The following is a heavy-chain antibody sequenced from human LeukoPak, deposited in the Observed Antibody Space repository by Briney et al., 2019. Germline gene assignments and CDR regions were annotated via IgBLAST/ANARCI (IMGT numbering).Heavy chain of an antibody. V-gene: IGHV4-59*01. CDR2: IYYSGST. Sequence: PSETLSLTCTVSGGSISSYYWSWIRQSPGKGLEWIGYIYYSGSTNYNPSLKSRVTISVDTSKNQFSLKLSSVTAADTAVYYCARVAVGKQLSPTYYYYMDVWGKGTTVTVSS. D-gene: IGHD6-19*01. CDR3: ARVAVGKQLSPTYYYYMDV. J-gene: IGHJ6*03. CDR1: GGSISSYY.